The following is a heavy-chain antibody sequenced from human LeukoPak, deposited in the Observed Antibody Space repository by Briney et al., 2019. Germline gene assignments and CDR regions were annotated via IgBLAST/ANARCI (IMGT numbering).Heavy chain of an antibody. Sequence: PSETLSLTCTVSGGSVSSGSYYWSWIRQPPGKGLEWIGYIYYSGSTNYNPSLKSRVTISVDTSKNQFSLKLGSVTAADTAVYYCTRGWSQTATVGFDYWGQGTLVTVSS. CDR2: IYYSGST. CDR3: TRGWSQTATVGFDY. V-gene: IGHV4-61*01. CDR1: GGSVSSGSYY. D-gene: IGHD4-23*01. J-gene: IGHJ4*02.